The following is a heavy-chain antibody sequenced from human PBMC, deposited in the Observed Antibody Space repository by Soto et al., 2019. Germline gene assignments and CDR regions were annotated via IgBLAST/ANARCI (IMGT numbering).Heavy chain of an antibody. Sequence: HPGGSLRLSCAASGFTFSSYAMSWVRQAPGKGLKWVSAISGSGGSTCYADSVKGRFTISRDNSKNTLYLQMNSLRAEDTAVYYCAKDRLIAVSRGAFDIWGQGTMVTVSS. CDR3: AKDRLIAVSRGAFDI. CDR1: GFTFSSYA. V-gene: IGHV3-23*01. CDR2: ISGSGGST. D-gene: IGHD6-19*01. J-gene: IGHJ3*02.